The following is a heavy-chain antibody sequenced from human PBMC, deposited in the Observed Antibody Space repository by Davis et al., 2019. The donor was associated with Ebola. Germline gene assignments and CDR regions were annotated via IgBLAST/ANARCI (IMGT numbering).Heavy chain of an antibody. D-gene: IGHD3-22*01. CDR2: IYPGDSET. CDR1: GYTFTSYW. CDR3: AKQESLYGSSDY. V-gene: IGHV5-51*01. J-gene: IGHJ4*02. Sequence: GESLKISCKGSGYTFTSYWIAWVRQVPGKGLEWMGSIYPGDSETRYSPSLQGQVTISVDKSISTAYLQWSSLKASDTAMYYCAKQESLYGSSDYWGQGTLVTVSS.